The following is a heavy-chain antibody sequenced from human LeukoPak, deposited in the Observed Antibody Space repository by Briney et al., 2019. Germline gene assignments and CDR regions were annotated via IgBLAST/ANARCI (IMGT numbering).Heavy chain of an antibody. V-gene: IGHV4-28*01. D-gene: IGHD6-13*01. CDR2: IYYSGST. J-gene: IGHJ3*02. CDR1: GYSISRSNW. Sequence: SETLSLTCAVSGYSISRSNWWGWIRQPPGKGLEWIGHIYYSGSTFYNPSLKSRVTMSVDTSKNQFSLRLSSVAAADTAVYYCARHPGITAAGTGFDIWGQGTMVTVSS. CDR3: ARHPGITAAGTGFDI.